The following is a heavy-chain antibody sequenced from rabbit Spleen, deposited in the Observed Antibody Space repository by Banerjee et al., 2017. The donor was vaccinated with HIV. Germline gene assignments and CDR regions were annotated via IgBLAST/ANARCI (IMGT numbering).Heavy chain of an antibody. CDR1: GFSFSNSYW. Sequence: QEQLEESGGDLVKPEGSLTLTCTASGFSFSNSYWICWVRQAPGKGLEWIACIYAGGSGSTYYATWAKGRFTISKTSSTTVTLQMTSLTAADTATYFCAGGPYNSGYSYFNLWGPGTLVTVS. CDR2: IYAGGSGST. CDR3: AGGPYNSGYSYFNL. V-gene: IGHV1S45*01. D-gene: IGHD1-1*01. J-gene: IGHJ4*01.